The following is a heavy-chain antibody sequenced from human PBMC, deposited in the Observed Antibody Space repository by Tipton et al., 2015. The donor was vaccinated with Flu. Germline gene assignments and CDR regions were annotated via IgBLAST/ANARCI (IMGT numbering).Heavy chain of an antibody. CDR1: GFSFSNYW. D-gene: IGHD6-13*01. J-gene: IGHJ4*02. V-gene: IGHV3-74*01. Sequence: SLRLSCAASGFSFSNYWMLWVRQAPGKGLVWVSRINRDGSTTNYADSVKGRFTISRDNAKSTLYLQMNSLRAGDTAVYYCARAIGAADSYWGQGTLVTVSS. CDR3: ARAIGAADSY. CDR2: INRDGSTT.